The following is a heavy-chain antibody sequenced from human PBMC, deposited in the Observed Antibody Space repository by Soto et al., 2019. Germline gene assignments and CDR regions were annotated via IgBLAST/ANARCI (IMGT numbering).Heavy chain of an antibody. J-gene: IGHJ4*02. CDR2: ISGRSTYT. CDR1: GFSFSAYG. Sequence: VGSLRLSCAASGFSFSAYGMSWVRQAPGKGLEWVSSISGRSTYTVYADSLRGRFTISRDDSKNTVYIQMNSLRADDTAIYYCVKNPYSDYSFYFDYWGQGTLVTVSS. D-gene: IGHD4-17*01. V-gene: IGHV3-23*01. CDR3: VKNPYSDYSFYFDY.